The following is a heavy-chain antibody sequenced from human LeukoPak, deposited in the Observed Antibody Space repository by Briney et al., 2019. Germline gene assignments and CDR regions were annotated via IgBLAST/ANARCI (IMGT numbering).Heavy chain of an antibody. CDR1: GFTFSSFG. CDR2: ISTSSLNTI. D-gene: IGHD2-2*01. J-gene: IGHJ4*02. V-gene: IGHV3-48*04. CDR3: ARISCSSTSCYYDYGDYDSPFDY. Sequence: PGGSLRLSCAASGFTFSSFGMNWVRQAPGKGLEWISYISTSSLNTIHYADSVKGRFTISRDNAKNSLYLQMNSLRAEDTAVYYCARISCSSTSCYYDYGDYDSPFDYWGQGTLVTVSS.